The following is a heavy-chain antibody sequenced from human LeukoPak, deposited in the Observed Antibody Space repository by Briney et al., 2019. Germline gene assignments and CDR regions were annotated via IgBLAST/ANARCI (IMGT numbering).Heavy chain of an antibody. J-gene: IGHJ5*02. CDR2: IYYSGST. V-gene: IGHV4-59*01. Sequence: SETLSLTCTVSGGSISSYYWSWIRQPPGKGLEWIGYIYYSGSTNYNPSLKSRVTISVDTSKNQFSLKLSSVTAADTAVYYCARADPNASGYFYRFNWFDPWGQGTLVTVSS. CDR1: GGSISSYY. CDR3: ARADPNASGYFYRFNWFDP. D-gene: IGHD3-10*01.